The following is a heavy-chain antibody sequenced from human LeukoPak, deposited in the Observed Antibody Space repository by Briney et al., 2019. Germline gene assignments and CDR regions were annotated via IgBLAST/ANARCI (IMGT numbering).Heavy chain of an antibody. V-gene: IGHV3-64*01. J-gene: IGHJ3*02. CDR3: ARELMTFGGVISYDAFDI. CDR2: ISSNGGST. Sequence: LAGGSLRLSCAASGFTFSSYAMHWVRQAPGKGLEYVSAISSNGGSTYYANSVKGRFTISRDNSKNTLYLQMGSLRAEDMAVYYFARELMTFGGVISYDAFDIWGQGTMVTVSS. CDR1: GFTFSSYA. D-gene: IGHD3-16*02.